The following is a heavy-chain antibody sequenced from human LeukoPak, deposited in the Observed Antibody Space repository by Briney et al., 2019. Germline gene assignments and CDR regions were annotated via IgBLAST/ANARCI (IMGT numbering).Heavy chain of an antibody. V-gene: IGHV4-39*07. D-gene: IGHD3-3*02. Sequence: KPSETLSLTCTVSGGSISSSSYYWGWIRQPPGKGREGIGSIYYSGSTYYNPSLKSRVTISVDTSKNQFSLKLSSVTAADTAVYYCARLPTPSIRGSAGSDVRNAFDIWGQGTMVTVSS. CDR3: ARLPTPSIRGSAGSDVRNAFDI. CDR2: IYYSGST. CDR1: GGSISSSSYY. J-gene: IGHJ3*02.